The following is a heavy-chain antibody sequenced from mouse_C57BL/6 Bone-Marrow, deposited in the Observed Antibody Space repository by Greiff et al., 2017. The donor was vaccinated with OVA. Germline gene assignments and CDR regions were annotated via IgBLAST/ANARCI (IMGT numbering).Heavy chain of an antibody. CDR2: INPSNGGT. V-gene: IGHV1-53*01. D-gene: IGHD4-1*01. J-gene: IGHJ3*01. CDR3: ARAPPNWAMAPGAY. Sequence: QVQLQQPGTELVKPGASVKLSCKASGYTFTSYWMHWVKQRPGQGLEWIGNINPSNGGTNYNEKFKSKATLTVDKSSSTAYMQLSSLTSEDSAVYDGARAPPNWAMAPGAYWGQGTLVTVSA. CDR1: GYTFTSYW.